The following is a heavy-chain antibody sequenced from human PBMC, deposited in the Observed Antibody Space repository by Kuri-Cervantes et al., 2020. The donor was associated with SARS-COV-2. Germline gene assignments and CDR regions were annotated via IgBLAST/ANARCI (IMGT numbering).Heavy chain of an antibody. J-gene: IGHJ4*02. Sequence: ASVKVSCKASGYTLTDYYMHWVRQAPGQGPEWMGWINPNGDTNSAQKFQGRVTMTEDTSTDTAYMELSSLRSEDTAVYYCASLGDAGDLSPPFDYWGQGTLVTVSS. CDR1: GYTLTDYY. D-gene: IGHD3-16*01. CDR2: INPNGDT. CDR3: ASLGDAGDLSPPFDY. V-gene: IGHV1-2*02.